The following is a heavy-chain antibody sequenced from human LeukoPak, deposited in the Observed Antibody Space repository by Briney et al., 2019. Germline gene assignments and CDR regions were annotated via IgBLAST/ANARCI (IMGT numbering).Heavy chain of an antibody. J-gene: IGHJ4*02. Sequence: GGSLRLSCAASGFTFSTYGMHWVRQAPGKGLEWVTFIFSDGSNKYYADSVKGRFTISRDNSKNTLYLQMNSLRAEDTAVYYCAKDRPYRTYYDILTGYPHFDYWGQGTLVTVS. D-gene: IGHD3-9*01. CDR1: GFTFSTYG. V-gene: IGHV3-30*02. CDR2: IFSDGSNK. CDR3: AKDRPYRTYYDILTGYPHFDY.